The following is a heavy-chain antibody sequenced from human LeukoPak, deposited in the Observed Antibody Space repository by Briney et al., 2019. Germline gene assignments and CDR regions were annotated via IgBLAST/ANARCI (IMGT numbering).Heavy chain of an antibody. V-gene: IGHV4-34*01. CDR2: INHSGST. Sequence: ASETLSLTCAVYGGSFSGYYWSWIRQPPGKGLEWIGEINHSGSTNYNPSLKSRVTISVDTSKNQFSLKLSSVTAADTAVYYCARDLRGGYSSSGGNYYYYYMDVWGKGTTVTVSS. J-gene: IGHJ6*03. D-gene: IGHD6-13*01. CDR3: ARDLRGGYSSSGGNYYYYYMDV. CDR1: GGSFSGYY.